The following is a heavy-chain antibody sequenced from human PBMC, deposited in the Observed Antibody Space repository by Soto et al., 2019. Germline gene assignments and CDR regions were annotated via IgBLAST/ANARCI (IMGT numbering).Heavy chain of an antibody. Sequence: PSETLSLTCTVSGGSISSGDYYWSWIRQPPGKGLEWIGYIYYSGSTYYNPSLKSRVTISVDTSKNQFSLKLSSVTAADTAVYYCARVPDEGAEYYFDYWGQGTLVTVSS. CDR2: IYYSGST. J-gene: IGHJ4*02. V-gene: IGHV4-30-4*01. CDR1: GGSISSGDYY. CDR3: ARVPDEGAEYYFDY.